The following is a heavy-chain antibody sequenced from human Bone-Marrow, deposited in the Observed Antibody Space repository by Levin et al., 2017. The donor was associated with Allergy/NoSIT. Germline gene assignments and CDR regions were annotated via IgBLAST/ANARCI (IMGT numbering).Heavy chain of an antibody. CDR3: ARTPTVTNSEVDY. J-gene: IGHJ4*02. V-gene: IGHV1-8*01. CDR2: MNPNSGNT. CDR1: GYTFTSYD. Sequence: ASVKVSCKASGYTFTSYDINWVRQATGQGLEWMGWMNPNSGNTGYAQKFQGRVTMTRNTSISTAYMELSSLRSEDTAVYYCARTPTVTNSEVDYWGQGTLVTVSS. D-gene: IGHD4-11*01.